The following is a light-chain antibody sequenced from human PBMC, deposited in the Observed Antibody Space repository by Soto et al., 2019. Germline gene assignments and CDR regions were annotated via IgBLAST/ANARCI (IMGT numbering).Light chain of an antibody. V-gene: IGKV1-27*01. CDR3: QKYNTAPYT. CDR1: QTISDY. CDR2: AAS. J-gene: IGKJ5*01. Sequence: DIQMTQSPSSLSASVGDRVTITCRASQTISDYLNWYQQKPGKAPKLLIYAASTLQSGVPPRFSGSGSGTHFTLTISSLQPEDAATYYCQKYNTAPYTFGQGTRLEIK.